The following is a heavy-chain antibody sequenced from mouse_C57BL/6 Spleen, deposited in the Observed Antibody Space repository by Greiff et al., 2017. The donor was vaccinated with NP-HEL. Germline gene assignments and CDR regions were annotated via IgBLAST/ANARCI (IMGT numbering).Heavy chain of an antibody. Sequence: EVQLQQSGPELVKPGASVKISCKASGYTFTDYYMNWVKQSHGKSLEWIGDINPNNGGTSYIQKFKGKATLTVDKSSSTAYMELRSLTSEDSAVYYCARRGNLYFHFDYWGQGTTLTVSS. J-gene: IGHJ2*01. V-gene: IGHV1-26*01. CDR2: INPNNGGT. CDR3: ARRGNLYFHFDY. CDR1: GYTFTDYY. D-gene: IGHD1-1*01.